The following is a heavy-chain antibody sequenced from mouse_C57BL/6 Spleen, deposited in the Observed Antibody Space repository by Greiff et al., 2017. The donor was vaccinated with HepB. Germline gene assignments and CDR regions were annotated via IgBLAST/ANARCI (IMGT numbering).Heavy chain of an antibody. Sequence: EVQLVESGPGMVKPSQSLSLTCTVTGYSITSGYDWHWIRHFPGNKLEWMGYISYSGSTNYNPSLKIRISITHDTSKNHFFLKLNSVTTEDTATYYCARGRDSWDYWGQGTTLTVSS. V-gene: IGHV3-1*01. CDR1: GYSITSGYD. J-gene: IGHJ2*01. CDR2: ISYSGST. CDR3: ARGRDSWDY. D-gene: IGHD3-2*01.